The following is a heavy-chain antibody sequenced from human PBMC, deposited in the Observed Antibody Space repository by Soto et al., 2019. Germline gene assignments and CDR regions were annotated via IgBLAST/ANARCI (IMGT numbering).Heavy chain of an antibody. D-gene: IGHD1-1*01. Sequence: GASVKVSCKASGYTFTSYDIYWVRQATGQGLEWMGWLNPNTGDSAYAQKFQGRISVTSDTSINTVHMELSSLRSEDTAVYYCARRAETNGRNGFGADKYYFDFWGQGTLVTVYS. CDR1: GYTFTSYD. CDR3: ARRAETNGRNGFGADKYYFDF. V-gene: IGHV1-8*01. CDR2: LNPNTGDS. J-gene: IGHJ4*02.